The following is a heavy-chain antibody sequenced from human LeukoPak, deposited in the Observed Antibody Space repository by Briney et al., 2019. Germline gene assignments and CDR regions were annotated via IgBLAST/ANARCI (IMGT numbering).Heavy chain of an antibody. J-gene: IGHJ4*02. CDR2: INTGNGNT. CDR3: ARDDVGSAGGY. Sequence: ASVKVSCKASGYTFTSYAMHWVRQAPGQRLEWMGWINTGNGNTKYSQKFQGRVTTTRDTFASTAYMELSSLRSEDTAVYYCARDDVGSAGGYWGQGTLVTVSS. D-gene: IGHD3-10*01. CDR1: GYTFTSYA. V-gene: IGHV1-3*04.